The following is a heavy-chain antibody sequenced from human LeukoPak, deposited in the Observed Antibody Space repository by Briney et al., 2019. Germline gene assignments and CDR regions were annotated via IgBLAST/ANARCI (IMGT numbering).Heavy chain of an antibody. CDR2: ISSSSSYI. D-gene: IGHD2-21*02. Sequence: GGSLRLFCAASGFTFSSYSMNWVRQAPGKGLEWVSSISSSSSYIYYADSVKGRFTISRGNAKNSLYLQMNSLRAEDTAVYYCARREHCGGDSCPDAFDIWGQGTMVTVSS. CDR3: ARREHCGGDSCPDAFDI. CDR1: GFTFSSYS. V-gene: IGHV3-21*01. J-gene: IGHJ3*02.